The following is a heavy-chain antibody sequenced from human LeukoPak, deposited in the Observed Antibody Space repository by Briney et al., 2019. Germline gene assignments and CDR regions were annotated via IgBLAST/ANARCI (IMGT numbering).Heavy chain of an antibody. CDR1: GYTFTDYY. CDR2: INPNSGGT. Sequence: ASVKVSCKASGYTFTDYYMHWVRQAPGQGLEWMGWINPNSGGTDYAQKFQGRVTMTRDTSISTAYMELSRPRSDDTAVYYCARGGFCGSTSCYLFDYWGQGTLVTVSS. CDR3: ARGGFCGSTSCYLFDY. V-gene: IGHV1-2*02. D-gene: IGHD2-2*01. J-gene: IGHJ4*02.